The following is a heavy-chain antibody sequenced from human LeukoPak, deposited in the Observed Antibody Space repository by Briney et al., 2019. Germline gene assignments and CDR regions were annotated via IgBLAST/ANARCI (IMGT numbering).Heavy chain of an antibody. V-gene: IGHV3-9*01. Sequence: GGSLRLSCAASGFTFDDYGMSWVRQAPGKGLEWVSGISWNSGSIGYADSVKGRFTISRDNAKNSLYLQMNSLRAEDTALYYCAKDKVYSSSWYGSGYFQHWGQGTLVTVSS. CDR1: GFTFDDYG. CDR3: AKDKVYSSSWYGSGYFQH. J-gene: IGHJ1*01. D-gene: IGHD6-13*01. CDR2: ISWNSGSI.